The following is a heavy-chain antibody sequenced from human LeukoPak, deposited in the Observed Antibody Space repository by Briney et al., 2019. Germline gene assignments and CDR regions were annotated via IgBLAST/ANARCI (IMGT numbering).Heavy chain of an antibody. Sequence: SETLSLTCTVSGGSISSGDYYWSWIRQPPGKGLEWIGYIYYSGSTYYNPSLKSRVTISVDTSKNQFSLKLSSVTAADTAVYYCARAPIVAPFFDYWGKGPLVTVSS. D-gene: IGHD5-12*01. V-gene: IGHV4-30-4*01. CDR2: IYYSGST. CDR1: GGSISSGDYY. J-gene: IGHJ4*02. CDR3: ARAPIVAPFFDY.